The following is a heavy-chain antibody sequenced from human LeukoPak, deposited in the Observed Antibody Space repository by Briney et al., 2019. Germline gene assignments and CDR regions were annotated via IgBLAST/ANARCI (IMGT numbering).Heavy chain of an antibody. D-gene: IGHD3-10*01. CDR2: ITYDGYYK. J-gene: IGHJ4*02. V-gene: IGHV3-30*03. CDR3: ARDLSPVVRASPMGY. CDR1: GFTFTSYG. Sequence: GTSLRLSCAASGFTFTSYGMHWVRQAPGKGLEWVALITYDGYYKYYSDSVKGRFTISSDTSKNTMYLQMNSLRAEDTAVYYCARDLSPVVRASPMGYWGQGTLVTVS.